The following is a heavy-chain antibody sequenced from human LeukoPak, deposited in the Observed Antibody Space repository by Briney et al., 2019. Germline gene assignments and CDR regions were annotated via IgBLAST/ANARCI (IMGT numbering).Heavy chain of an antibody. CDR2: IWYDGSNK. Sequence: GGSLRLSCAASGFTFSSYGMHWVRQAPGKGLGWVAVIWYDGSNKYYADSVKGRFTISRDNSKNTLYLQMNSRRAEDTAVYYCAREAAGVAYYFDYWGQGTLVTVSS. J-gene: IGHJ4*02. D-gene: IGHD1-14*01. CDR3: AREAAGVAYYFDY. CDR1: GFTFSSYG. V-gene: IGHV3-33*01.